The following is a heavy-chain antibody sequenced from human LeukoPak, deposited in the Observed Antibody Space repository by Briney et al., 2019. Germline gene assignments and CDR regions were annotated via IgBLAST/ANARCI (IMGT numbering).Heavy chain of an antibody. CDR2: IYYSGST. V-gene: IGHV4-59*08. Sequence: SETLSLTCTVSGGSISSYYWSWIRQPPGKGLEWIGYIYYSGSTNYNPSLKSRVTMSVDTSKNQFSLRLSSVTAADTAVYYCARSYCSSISCYSYFDYSGQGTLVTVSS. CDR1: GGSISSYY. D-gene: IGHD2-2*01. J-gene: IGHJ4*02. CDR3: ARSYCSSISCYSYFDY.